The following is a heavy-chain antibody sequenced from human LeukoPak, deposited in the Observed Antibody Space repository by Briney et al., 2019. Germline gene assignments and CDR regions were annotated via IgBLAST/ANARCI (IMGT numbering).Heavy chain of an antibody. V-gene: IGHV1-69*13. Sequence: SVKVSCKASGGTCSSYAISWVRQAPGQGLEWMGGIIPIFGTANYAQKFQGRVTITADESTSTAYMELSSLRSEDTTVYYCARCPRITMVRGVSYNWFDPWGQGTLVTVSS. CDR3: ARCPRITMVRGVSYNWFDP. CDR1: GGTCSSYA. CDR2: IIPIFGTA. D-gene: IGHD3-10*01. J-gene: IGHJ5*02.